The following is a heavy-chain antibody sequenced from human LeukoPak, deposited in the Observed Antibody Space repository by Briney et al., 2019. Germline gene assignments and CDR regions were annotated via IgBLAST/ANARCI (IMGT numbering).Heavy chain of an antibody. Sequence: PGGSLRLSCAVSGFIFSNYAMSWVRQPPGKGLEWIGEIYHSGSTNYNPSLKSRVTISVDKSKNQFSLKLSSVTAADTAVYYCASLLMVRGVIINPWGQGTLVTVSS. CDR2: IYHSGST. J-gene: IGHJ5*02. CDR1: GFIFSNYAM. D-gene: IGHD3-10*01. V-gene: IGHV4-4*02. CDR3: ASLLMVRGVIINP.